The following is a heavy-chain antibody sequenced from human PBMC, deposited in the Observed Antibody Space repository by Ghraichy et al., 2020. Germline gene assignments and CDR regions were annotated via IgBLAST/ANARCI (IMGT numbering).Heavy chain of an antibody. D-gene: IGHD3-22*01. CDR2: INKDGTTT. J-gene: IGHJ4*02. CDR3: ARGPYYYDFSGYYER. V-gene: IGHV3-74*01. Sequence: GGSLRLSCAASGFTFSSHWMHWVRQPPGKGLVWVSRINKDGTTTTYADSVKGRFTISRDNAKNTVYLQMNSLRAEDTAVYYCARGPYYYDFSGYYERWGQGTLVTVSP. CDR1: GFTFSSHW.